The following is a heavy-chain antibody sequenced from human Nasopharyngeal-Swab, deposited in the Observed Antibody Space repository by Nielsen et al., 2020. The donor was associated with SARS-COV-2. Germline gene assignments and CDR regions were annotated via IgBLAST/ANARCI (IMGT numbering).Heavy chain of an antibody. D-gene: IGHD2-15*01. J-gene: IGHJ4*02. V-gene: IGHV3-73*01. CDR2: IRSKGNSYAT. CDR1: GFIFSDSA. CDR3: TRCGGSCYTGKDY. Sequence: GESLKISCAASGFIFSDSAIHWVRQASGKGLEWVGRIRSKGNSYATAYAASVKGRFTISRDDSKNMAYLQMNSLITEDTAVYYCTRCGGSCYTGKDYWGQGTLVTVSS.